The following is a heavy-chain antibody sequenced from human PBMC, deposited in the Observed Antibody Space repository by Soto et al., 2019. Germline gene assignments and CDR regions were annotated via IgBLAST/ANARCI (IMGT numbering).Heavy chain of an antibody. D-gene: IGHD3-22*01. CDR2: IDPSDSQT. V-gene: IGHV5-10-1*01. CDR3: ARQIYDSDTGPNFQYYFDS. Sequence: GESLKISCKGSGYSFAAYWITWVRQKPGKGLEWMGRIDPSDSQTYYSPSFRGHVTISVTKSITTVFLQWSSLRASDTAMYYCARQIYDSDTGPNFQYYFDSWGQGTPVTVSS. CDR1: GYSFAAYW. J-gene: IGHJ4*02.